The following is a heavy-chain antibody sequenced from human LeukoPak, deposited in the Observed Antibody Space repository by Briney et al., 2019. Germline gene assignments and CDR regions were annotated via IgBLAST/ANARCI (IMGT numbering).Heavy chain of an antibody. CDR3: ARVAAFREWASVRYSSSWYLFDY. CDR2: INPSGGST. V-gene: IGHV1-46*01. Sequence: ASVKVSCKASGYTFTSYYMRWVRQAPGQGLEWIGIINPSGGSTSYAQKFQGRVTMTRDTSTSTVYMELSSLRSEDTAVYYCARVAAFREWASVRYSSSWYLFDYWGQGTLVTVSS. D-gene: IGHD6-13*01. J-gene: IGHJ4*02. CDR1: GYTFTSYY.